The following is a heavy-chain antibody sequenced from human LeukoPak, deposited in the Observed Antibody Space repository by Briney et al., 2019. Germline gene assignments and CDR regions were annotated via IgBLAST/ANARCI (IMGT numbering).Heavy chain of an antibody. CDR1: GFTFGSYS. CDR3: ARADYDYVWGSYRQYYFDY. CDR2: ITSSSSYI. V-gene: IGHV3-21*01. Sequence: PGGSLRLSCAASGFTFGSYSMNWVRQAPGKGLEWVSSITSSSSYIYYADSVKGRFTISRDNAKNSLYLQMNSLRAEDTAVYYCARADYDYVWGSYRQYYFDYWGQGTLVTVSS. J-gene: IGHJ4*02. D-gene: IGHD3-16*02.